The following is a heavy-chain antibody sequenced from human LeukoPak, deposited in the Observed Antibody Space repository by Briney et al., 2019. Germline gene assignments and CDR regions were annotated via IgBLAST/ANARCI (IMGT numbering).Heavy chain of an antibody. V-gene: IGHV1-8*01. J-gene: IGHJ4*02. CDR2: MNPSSGIT. Sequence: ASVKVSCKASGYTFTSYDINWVRQATGQGLEWMGWMNPSSGITGYAQKFQGRVTMTRNTSISTAYMELSSLRSEDTAVYYCARGPGSSGWYSVYWGQGTLVTVSS. CDR1: GYTFTSYD. D-gene: IGHD6-19*01. CDR3: ARGPGSSGWYSVY.